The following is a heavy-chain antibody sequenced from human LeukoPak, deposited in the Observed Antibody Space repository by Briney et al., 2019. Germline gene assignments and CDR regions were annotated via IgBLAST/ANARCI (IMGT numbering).Heavy chain of an antibody. J-gene: IGHJ6*04. V-gene: IGHV3-23*01. CDR3: AELGITMIGGV. CDR1: GFTFSSYA. Sequence: GGSLRLSCAASGFTFSSYAMNWVRQAPGKGLEWVSAISGSGGSTYYADSVKGRFTISRDNSKNTLYLQMISLRAEDTAVYYCAELGITMIGGVWGKGTTVTISS. CDR2: ISGSGGST. D-gene: IGHD3-10*02.